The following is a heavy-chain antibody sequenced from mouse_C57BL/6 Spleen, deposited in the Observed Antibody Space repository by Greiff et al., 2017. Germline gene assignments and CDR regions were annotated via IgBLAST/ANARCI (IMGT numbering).Heavy chain of an antibody. D-gene: IGHD4-1*01. CDR2: IDPSDSET. CDR3: ARGELGRGYFDY. Sequence: QVQLKQPGAELVRPGSSVKLSCKASGYTFTSYWMHWVKQRPIQGLEWIGNIDPSDSETHYNQKFKDKATLTVDKSSSTAYMQLSSLTSEDSAVYYCARGELGRGYFDYWGQGTTLTVSS. J-gene: IGHJ2*01. V-gene: IGHV1-52*01. CDR1: GYTFTSYW.